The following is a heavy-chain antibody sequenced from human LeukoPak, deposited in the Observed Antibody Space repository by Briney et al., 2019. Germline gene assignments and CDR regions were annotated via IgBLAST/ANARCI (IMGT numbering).Heavy chain of an antibody. CDR2: ISYDGSNK. CDR3: AKDSRMNYYAS. CDR1: GFTFSSYG. Sequence: GGSLRLSCAASGFTFSSYGMHWVRQAPGKGLEWVAVISYDGSNKYYADSVKGRFTISRDNSKNTLYLQMNSLRAEDTAVYYCAKDSRMNYYASWGRGTLVTVSS. V-gene: IGHV3-30*18. D-gene: IGHD3-3*01. J-gene: IGHJ5*02.